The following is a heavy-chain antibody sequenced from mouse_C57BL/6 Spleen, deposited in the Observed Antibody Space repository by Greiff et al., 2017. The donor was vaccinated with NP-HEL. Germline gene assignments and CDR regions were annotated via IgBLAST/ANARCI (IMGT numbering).Heavy chain of an antibody. CDR3: AREIYYDYSAWFAY. V-gene: IGHV5-4*01. CDR2: ISDGGSYT. Sequence: EVNLVESGGGLVKPGGSLKLSCAASGFTFSSYAMSWVRQTPEKRLEWVATISDGGSYTYYPDNVKGRFTISRDNAKNNLYLQMSHLKSEDTAMYYCAREIYYDYSAWFAYWGQGTLVTVSA. D-gene: IGHD2-4*01. J-gene: IGHJ3*01. CDR1: GFTFSSYA.